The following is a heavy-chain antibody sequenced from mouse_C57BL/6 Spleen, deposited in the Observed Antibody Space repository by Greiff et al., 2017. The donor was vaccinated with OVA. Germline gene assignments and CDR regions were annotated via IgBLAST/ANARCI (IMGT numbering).Heavy chain of an antibody. CDR3: ARRWGNYDAMDY. J-gene: IGHJ4*01. Sequence: QVQLQQSGPELVKPGASVKISCKASGYAFRSSWMNWVKQRPGKGLEWIGRIYPGDGDTNYNGKFKGKATLTADKSSSTAYMQLSSLTSEDSAVYFCARRWGNYDAMDYWGQGTSVTVSS. CDR2: IYPGDGDT. D-gene: IGHD2-1*01. V-gene: IGHV1-82*01. CDR1: GYAFRSSW.